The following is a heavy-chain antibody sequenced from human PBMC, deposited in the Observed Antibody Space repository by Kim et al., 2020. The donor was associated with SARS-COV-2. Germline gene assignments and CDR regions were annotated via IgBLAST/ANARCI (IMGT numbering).Heavy chain of an antibody. Sequence: ASVKVSCKASGYTFINYYVHWVRQAPGQGLEWIGIINPRGGSTSYAQKFQGRVTMTRDTSTNTFYMELSSLTSEDTAVFYCARDLGAVYGSGWPEFDYWGQGTLVTVSS. CDR1: GYTFINYY. CDR2: INPRGGST. V-gene: IGHV1-46*01. J-gene: IGHJ4*02. CDR3: ARDLGAVYGSGWPEFDY. D-gene: IGHD6-19*01.